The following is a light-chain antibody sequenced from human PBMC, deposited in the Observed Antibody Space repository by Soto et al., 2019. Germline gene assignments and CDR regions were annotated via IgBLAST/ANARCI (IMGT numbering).Light chain of an antibody. Sequence: QSLLTQPPSVSGAPGQRVTISCTGSSSNVGAGYDVHWYHHLPGTAPKLLIYGNNNRPSGVPDRFSGSKSGTSASLAITGLQAEDEADYYCQSYDTSLRAWVFGGGTKLTVL. CDR1: SSNVGAGYD. CDR3: QSYDTSLRAWV. J-gene: IGLJ3*02. CDR2: GNN. V-gene: IGLV1-40*01.